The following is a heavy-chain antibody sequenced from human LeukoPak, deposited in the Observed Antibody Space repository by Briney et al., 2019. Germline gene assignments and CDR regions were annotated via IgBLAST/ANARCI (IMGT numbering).Heavy chain of an antibody. CDR2: ICCGGSST. Sequence: GGSLRLSCAASGFTFSSYAMRWVRQAPGKGLEWVAAICCGGSSTYYADSVKGRFTISRDNSKNTLYLQMNSLRAEDTAVYCCAKGARWTVPISGRCSLQPPDYWGQGTLVTVPS. CDR1: GFTFSSYA. CDR3: AKGARWTVPISGRCSLQPPDY. J-gene: IGHJ4*02. V-gene: IGHV3-23*01. D-gene: IGHD4-11*01.